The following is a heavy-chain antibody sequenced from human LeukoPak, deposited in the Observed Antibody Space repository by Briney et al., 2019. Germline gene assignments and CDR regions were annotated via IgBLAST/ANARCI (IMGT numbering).Heavy chain of an antibody. CDR1: GGSFSGYY. Sequence: SETLSLTCAVYGGSFSGYYWSWIRQPPGKGLEWIGEINHSGSTNYNPSLKSRVTISVDTSKNQFSLKLSSVTAADTAVYYCAREAARVGWSPYYFDYWGQGTLVTVSS. J-gene: IGHJ4*02. D-gene: IGHD6-19*01. V-gene: IGHV4-34*01. CDR3: AREAARVGWSPYYFDY. CDR2: INHSGST.